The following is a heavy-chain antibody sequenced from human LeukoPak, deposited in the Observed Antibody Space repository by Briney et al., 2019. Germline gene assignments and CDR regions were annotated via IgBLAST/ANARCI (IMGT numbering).Heavy chain of an antibody. CDR2: ISSSSSYI. CDR1: GFTFSSYS. V-gene: IGHV3-21*01. Sequence: TGGSLRLSCAASGFTFSSYSMNWVRQAPGKGLEWVSSISSSSSYIYYADSAKGRFTISRDNAKNSLYLQMNSLRAEDTAVYYCARDRWHSSGWYTGEFDYWGQGTLVTVSS. J-gene: IGHJ4*02. D-gene: IGHD6-19*01. CDR3: ARDRWHSSGWYTGEFDY.